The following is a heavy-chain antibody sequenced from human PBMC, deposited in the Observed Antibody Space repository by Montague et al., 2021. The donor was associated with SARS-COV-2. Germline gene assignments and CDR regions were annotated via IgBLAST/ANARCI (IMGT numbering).Heavy chain of an antibody. J-gene: IGHJ4*02. V-gene: IGHV4-59*02. CDR1: GGSVSRYY. CDR3: ARELGYDSSGYYAYFDY. Sequence: SETLSLTCTVYGGSVSRYYWSWIRQPPGKGLEWIGYIDYNGSTKYNPSLKSRVTISVDTSKNQFSLKLNSVTAADTAVYYCARELGYDSSGYYAYFDYWGQGTPVTVSS. CDR2: IDYNGST. D-gene: IGHD3-22*01.